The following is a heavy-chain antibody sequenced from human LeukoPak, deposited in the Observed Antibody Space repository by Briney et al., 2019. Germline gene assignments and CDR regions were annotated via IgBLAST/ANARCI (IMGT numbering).Heavy chain of an antibody. Sequence: PGGSLRLSCAASGFTFSSYSMTWVRQAPGKGLEWVSYISSSSSTIYYADSVKGRFTISRDNAKNSLYLQMNSLRAEDTAVYYCARDHYSSGWYQVPWGFDYWGQGTLVTVSS. J-gene: IGHJ4*02. CDR1: GFTFSSYS. CDR3: ARDHYSSGWYQVPWGFDY. CDR2: ISSSSSTI. D-gene: IGHD6-19*01. V-gene: IGHV3-48*01.